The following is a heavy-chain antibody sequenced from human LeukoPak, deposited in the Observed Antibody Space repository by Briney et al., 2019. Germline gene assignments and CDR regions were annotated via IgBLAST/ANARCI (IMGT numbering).Heavy chain of an antibody. CDR1: GFTFSSYE. V-gene: IGHV3-48*03. J-gene: IGHJ4*02. CDR2: ISSSGSTI. D-gene: IGHD3-10*01. CDR3: ARTRRITMVRGAPH. Sequence: PGKSLRLPCAASGFTFSSYEMNWVRQAPGKGLEWVSYISSSGSTIYYADSVKGRFTISRDNAKNSLYLQMNSLRAEDTAVYYCARTRRITMVRGAPHWGQGTLVTVSS.